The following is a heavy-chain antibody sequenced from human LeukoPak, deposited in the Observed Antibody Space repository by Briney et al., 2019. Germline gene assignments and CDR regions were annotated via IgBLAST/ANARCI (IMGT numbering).Heavy chain of an antibody. Sequence: PGGSLRLSCAASGFTVSSNYMSWVRQAPGKGLEWVSAISGSGGSTYYADSVKGRFTISRDNSKNTLYLQMNSLRAEDTAVYYCAKDPGYSYGYSAFYYYYGMDVWGQGTTVTVSS. CDR1: GFTVSSNY. V-gene: IGHV3-23*01. J-gene: IGHJ6*02. CDR2: ISGSGGST. D-gene: IGHD5-18*01. CDR3: AKDPGYSYGYSAFYYYYGMDV.